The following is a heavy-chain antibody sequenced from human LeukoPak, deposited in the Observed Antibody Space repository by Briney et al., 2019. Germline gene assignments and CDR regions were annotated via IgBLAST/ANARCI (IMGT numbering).Heavy chain of an antibody. D-gene: IGHD6-13*01. V-gene: IGHV3-7*01. CDR1: GFTFSNYW. CDR2: IKPDGSVG. Sequence: GGSLRLSCAASGFTFSNYWMTWVRQAPGRGLEWVANIKPDGSVGYYVDSVRGRFIISRDNAGNSLYLQMNSLRVEDTAVYYCTQNLVAAAGDHWGQGTLLIVSS. CDR3: TQNLVAAAGDH. J-gene: IGHJ4*02.